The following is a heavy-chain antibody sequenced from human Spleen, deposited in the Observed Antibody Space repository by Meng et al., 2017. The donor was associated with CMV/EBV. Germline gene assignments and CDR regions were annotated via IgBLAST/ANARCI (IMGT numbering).Heavy chain of an antibody. J-gene: IGHJ4*02. V-gene: IGHV1-3*02. CDR2: SNTGYGTT. CDR3: ARGRITSHTTFGLFTAWYFDL. CDR1: GYTFTDYA. D-gene: IGHD3-3*01. Sequence: ASVKVSCKASGYTFTDYAIHWVRQAPGQSLEWMGWSNTGYGTTKYSQEFQGRVTITRDTSASTVYLELNSLRSEDMAVYYCARGRITSHTTFGLFTAWYFDLWGQGTLVTVSS.